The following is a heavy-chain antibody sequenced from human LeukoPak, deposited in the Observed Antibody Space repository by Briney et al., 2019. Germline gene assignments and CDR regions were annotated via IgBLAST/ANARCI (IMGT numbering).Heavy chain of an antibody. D-gene: IGHD3-10*01. CDR1: GGSISSYY. J-gene: IGHJ4*02. V-gene: IGHV4-59*08. CDR2: IYYSGST. CDR3: ARIRFGELSSYYLDY. Sequence: NASETLSLTCTVSGGSISSYYWSWIRQPPGKGLEWIGYIYYSGSTNYNPSLKSRVTISVDTSKNQFSLKLSSVTAADTAVYYCARIRFGELSSYYLDYWGQGTLVTVSS.